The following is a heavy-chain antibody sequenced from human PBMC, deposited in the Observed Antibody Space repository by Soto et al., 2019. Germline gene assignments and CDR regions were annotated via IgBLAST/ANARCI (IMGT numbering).Heavy chain of an antibody. J-gene: IGHJ6*02. D-gene: IGHD2-15*01. V-gene: IGHV4-4*07. Sequence: PETLSLTCSVSGVSITSYYWSWIRQSAGGGLEWMGRINTDGLSTYSPSFKSRLTMSLDTSKNQVSLRLISVTAADTAVYFCARVPVAVAATEDYYGLDVWGQGTTVTVSS. CDR3: ARVPVAVAATEDYYGLDV. CDR1: GVSITSYY. CDR2: INTDGLS.